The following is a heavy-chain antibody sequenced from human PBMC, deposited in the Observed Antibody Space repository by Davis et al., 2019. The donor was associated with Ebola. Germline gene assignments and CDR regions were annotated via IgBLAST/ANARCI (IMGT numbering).Heavy chain of an antibody. CDR1: GFTFRKYA. CDR2: ISGSGGST. J-gene: IGHJ6*04. CDR3: ARSGLSFGVVKYHYGMDV. D-gene: IGHD3-3*01. V-gene: IGHV3-23*01. Sequence: GGSLRLSCVASGFTFRKYAVSWVRQAPGKGLGWVSRISGSGGSTYYAESVKGRFTVSRDNSKKTMYLQMNSLRAEDTAVYYCARSGLSFGVVKYHYGMDVWGKGTTVTVSS.